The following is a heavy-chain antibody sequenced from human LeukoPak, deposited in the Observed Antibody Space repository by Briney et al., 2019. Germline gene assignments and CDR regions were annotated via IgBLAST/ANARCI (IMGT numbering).Heavy chain of an antibody. CDR2: ISSSGSTI. V-gene: IGHV3-11*01. J-gene: IGHJ3*02. CDR3: ARYVLHSSSLLWFGESLDAFDI. Sequence: PGGSLRLSCAASGFTFSDYYMNWIRQAPGKGLEWVSYISSSGSTIYYADSVKGRFTISRDNAKNSLYLQMNSLRAEDTAVYYCARYVLHSSSLLWFGESLDAFDIWGQGTMVTVSS. CDR1: GFTFSDYY. D-gene: IGHD3-10*01.